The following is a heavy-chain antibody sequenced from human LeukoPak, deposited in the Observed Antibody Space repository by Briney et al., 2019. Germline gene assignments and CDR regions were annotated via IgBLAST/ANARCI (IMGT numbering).Heavy chain of an antibody. V-gene: IGHV3-23*01. Sequence: GGSLRLSCAASGFTFSSYAMGWVRQAPGKGLKWVSAISGSGGSTYYADSVKGRFTISRDNSKNTLYLQMNSLRAEDTAVYYCAKIVMVRGVHFDYWGQGTLVTVSS. CDR2: ISGSGGST. CDR1: GFTFSSYA. D-gene: IGHD3-10*01. J-gene: IGHJ4*02. CDR3: AKIVMVRGVHFDY.